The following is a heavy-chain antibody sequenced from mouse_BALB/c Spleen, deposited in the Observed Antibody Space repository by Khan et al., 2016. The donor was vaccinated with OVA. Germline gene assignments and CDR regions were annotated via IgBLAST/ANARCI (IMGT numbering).Heavy chain of an antibody. J-gene: IGHJ2*01. CDR3: ARIKKIVATYFDY. CDR1: GYTFTSYW. V-gene: IGHV1S81*02. D-gene: IGHD1-1*01. CDR2: TNPTNGRT. Sequence: QVQLKQSGAELVKAGASVKMSCKASGYTFTSYWMHWVKQRLGQGLEWFAETNPTNGRTYYNEKFKRKATLTVDKSSSTAYLLLSGPTSEDSAVYYCARIKKIVATYFDYWGQGTTLTVSS.